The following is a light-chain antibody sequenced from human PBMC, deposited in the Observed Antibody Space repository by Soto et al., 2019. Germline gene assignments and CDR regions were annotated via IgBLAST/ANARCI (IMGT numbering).Light chain of an antibody. CDR2: GNS. Sequence: QSVLTQPPSVSGAPGQRVTISCTGSSSNIGSGFDVHWYQQHPGTAPRLLIYGNSNRPSGVPDRFSGSTSGTSASLAITGLQAEDEADYYCQSYDSNLSGSNVFGTGTKVTVL. J-gene: IGLJ1*01. CDR1: SSNIGSGFD. CDR3: QSYDSNLSGSNV. V-gene: IGLV1-40*01.